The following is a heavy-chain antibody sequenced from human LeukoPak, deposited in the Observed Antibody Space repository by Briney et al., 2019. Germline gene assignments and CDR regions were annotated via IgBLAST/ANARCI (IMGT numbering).Heavy chain of an antibody. D-gene: IGHD3-22*01. J-gene: IGHJ3*02. CDR2: IIPIFGTA. CDR1: GGTFSSYA. Sequence: SVKVSCKASGGTFSSYAISWVRQAPGQGLEWMGGIIPIFGTANYAQKFQGRVTITADESTSTAYMELSSLRSEDTAVYYCAAAPPYYYDSSGTTPGAFDIWGQGTMVTVSS. CDR3: AAAPPYYYDSSGTTPGAFDI. V-gene: IGHV1-69*01.